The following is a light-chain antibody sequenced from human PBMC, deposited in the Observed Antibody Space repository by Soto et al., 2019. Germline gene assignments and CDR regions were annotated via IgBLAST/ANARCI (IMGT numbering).Light chain of an antibody. J-gene: IGKJ4*01. V-gene: IGKV3-11*01. CDR2: DAF. Sequence: EIVLTQSPATLSLSPGERATLSCRASQNIRNYLAWYQQKPGQAPRLLIYDAFNRATGIPIRFSGSGSGTDFTLTISRIEPEDFAVYYCQQRSNWLLAFGGGTRVEIK. CDR1: QNIRNY. CDR3: QQRSNWLLA.